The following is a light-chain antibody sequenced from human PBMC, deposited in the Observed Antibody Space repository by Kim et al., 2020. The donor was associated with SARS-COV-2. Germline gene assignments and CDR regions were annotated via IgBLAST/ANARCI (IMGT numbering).Light chain of an antibody. CDR3: TSYTSSNDWV. CDR1: SSDVGGYNY. V-gene: IGLV2-14*04. CDR2: GVS. J-gene: IGLJ3*02. Sequence: AQSITISCTGTSSDVGGYNYVSWYQQHPGNAPKLMIYGVSKRPSGISNRFSGSKSGNTASLTISGLQAEDEADYYCTSYTSSNDWVFGGGTQLTVL.